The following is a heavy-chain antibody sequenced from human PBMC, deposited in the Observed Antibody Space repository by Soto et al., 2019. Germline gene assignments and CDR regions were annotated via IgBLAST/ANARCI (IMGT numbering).Heavy chain of an antibody. J-gene: IGHJ2*01. CDR3: ARPRDGWYFDL. Sequence: VQLVESGGGVVQPGRSLRLSCAASGFTFSSYAMHWVRQAPGKGLEWVAVISYDGSNKYHADSVKGRFTISRDNSKNTLYLQMNSLRAEDTAVYYCARPRDGWYFDLWGRGSLVTVSS. CDR2: ISYDGSNK. CDR1: GFTFSSYA. V-gene: IGHV3-30-3*01.